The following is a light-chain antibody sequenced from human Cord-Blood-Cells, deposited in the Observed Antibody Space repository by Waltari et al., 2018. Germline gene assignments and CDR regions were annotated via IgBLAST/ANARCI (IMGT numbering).Light chain of an antibody. CDR2: GAS. CDR1: QSVSSSY. V-gene: IGKV3-20*01. J-gene: IGKJ3*01. Sequence: EIVLRQSPGTLSLSPGERATLSCRARQSVSSSYLAWYQQKPGQSPRLLIYGASSRATGIPDRFSGSGSGTDFTLTISRLEPEDFAVYYCQQYGSSPPFTFGPGTKVDIK. CDR3: QQYGSSPPFT.